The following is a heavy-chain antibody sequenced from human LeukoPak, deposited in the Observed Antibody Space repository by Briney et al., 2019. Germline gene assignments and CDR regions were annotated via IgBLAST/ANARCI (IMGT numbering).Heavy chain of an antibody. CDR1: GFTFSSYC. CDR2: ISSSSSYI. V-gene: IGHV3-21*04. Sequence: PGGSLRLSCAASGFTFSSYCMHWVRQAPGKGLEWVSSISSSSSYIYYADSVKGRFTISRDNSKNTLYLQINSLRAEDTAVYYCAKDSGDPFYYFYYYFMDVWGKGTTVTVSS. CDR3: AKDSGDPFYYFYYYFMDV. J-gene: IGHJ6*03. D-gene: IGHD3-10*01.